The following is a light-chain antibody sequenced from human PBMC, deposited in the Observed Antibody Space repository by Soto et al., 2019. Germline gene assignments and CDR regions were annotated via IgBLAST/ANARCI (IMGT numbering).Light chain of an antibody. J-gene: IGLJ2*01. CDR3: QSYDTSLTDVV. CDR2: VNI. CDR1: SSNIGAGYD. Sequence: QSVLTQPPSVSGAPGQRVTISCTGSSSNIGAGYDVPWYQQLPGTAPKLLIYVNINRPSGVPDRFSGSKSGTSASLAITGLQAEDEADYYCQSYDTSLTDVVFGGGTKLTVL. V-gene: IGLV1-40*01.